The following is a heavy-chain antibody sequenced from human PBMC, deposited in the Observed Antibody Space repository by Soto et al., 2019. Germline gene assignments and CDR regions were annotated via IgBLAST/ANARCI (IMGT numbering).Heavy chain of an antibody. Sequence: GGSLRLSCAVSGFTVSINSITWVRQAPGQGLEWVSVLHSDVSTYYVDSVKGRFVISRDNSKNTVYLQMNSLRAEDTAIYYCARELGGSWYNWFDPWGQGTLVTVSS. J-gene: IGHJ5*02. V-gene: IGHV3-53*01. CDR2: LHSDVST. CDR3: ARELGGSWYNWFDP. CDR1: GFTVSINS. D-gene: IGHD2-15*01.